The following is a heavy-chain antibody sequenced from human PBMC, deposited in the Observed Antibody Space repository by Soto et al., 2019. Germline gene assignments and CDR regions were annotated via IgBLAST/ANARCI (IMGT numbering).Heavy chain of an antibody. J-gene: IGHJ4*02. V-gene: IGHV3-33*01. Sequence: GGSLRLSCAASGFTFSSYGMHWVRQAPGKGLEWVAVIWYDGSNKYYADSVKGRFTISRDNSKNTLYLQMNSLRAEDTAVYYCARERGLIAARLDYWGQGTLVTVSS. CDR3: ARERGLIAARLDY. D-gene: IGHD6-6*01. CDR2: IWYDGSNK. CDR1: GFTFSSYG.